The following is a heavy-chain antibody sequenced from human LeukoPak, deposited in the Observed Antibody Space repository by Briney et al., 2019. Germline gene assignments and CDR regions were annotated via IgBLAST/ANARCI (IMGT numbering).Heavy chain of an antibody. Sequence: SVKVSCKASGGTFSSYAISWVRQAPGQGLEWSGGIIPIFGTANYATKFQGRVTITADKSTRTAYMELSSLRSEDTAVYYCASKTWIQLWGSYYFDYWGQGTLVTVSS. CDR2: IIPIFGTA. CDR3: ASKTWIQLWGSYYFDY. V-gene: IGHV1-69*06. J-gene: IGHJ4*02. CDR1: GGTFSSYA. D-gene: IGHD5-18*01.